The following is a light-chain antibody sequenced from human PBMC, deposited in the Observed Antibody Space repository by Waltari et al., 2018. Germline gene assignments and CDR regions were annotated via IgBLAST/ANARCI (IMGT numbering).Light chain of an antibody. CDR3: YQHSSGLT. CDR2: SAS. CDR1: QSLSSY. J-gene: IGKJ4*01. Sequence: ATLSCRASQSLSSYLAWYQQKPGQAPRLLIHSASSRATGIPDRFSGSGSGTEFTLTISSLEPEDVGVYHCYQHSSGLTFGGGTKVEIK. V-gene: IGKV3-11*01.